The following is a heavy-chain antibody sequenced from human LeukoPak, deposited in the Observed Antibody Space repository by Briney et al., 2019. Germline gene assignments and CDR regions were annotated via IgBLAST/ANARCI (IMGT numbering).Heavy chain of an antibody. CDR3: ARVSGTSWLDY. CDR2: TYYRSKWYN. CDR1: GDSISSNSAA. Sequence: SQTLSLTCAISGDSISSNSAAWTWIRQSPSRGLVWLVRTYYRSKWYNEYAVSVKSRISISPDTAKNQFSLQLNSVTPEDTAVYYCARVSGTSWLDYWGQGTLVTVSS. D-gene: IGHD6-13*01. J-gene: IGHJ4*02. V-gene: IGHV6-1*01.